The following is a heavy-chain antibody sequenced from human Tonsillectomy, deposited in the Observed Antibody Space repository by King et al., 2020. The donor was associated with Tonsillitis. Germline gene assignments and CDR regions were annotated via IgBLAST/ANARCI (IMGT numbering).Heavy chain of an antibody. J-gene: IGHJ6*03. D-gene: IGHD4/OR15-4a*01. CDR2: ISYDGSNK. Sequence: VQLVESGGGVVQPGRSLRLSCAASGFTFSSYGMHWVRQAPGKGLEWVAVISYDGSNKYYADSLKGRFTISRDNSKNTLFLQVNSLRAEDTAVFYCAKPVGDYYYYFYMDVWGKGTTVTVSS. CDR1: GFTFSSYG. CDR3: AKPVGDYYYYFYMDV. V-gene: IGHV3-30*18.